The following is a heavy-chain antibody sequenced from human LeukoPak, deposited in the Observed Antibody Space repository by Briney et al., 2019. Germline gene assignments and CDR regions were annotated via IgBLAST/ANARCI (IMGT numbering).Heavy chain of an antibody. CDR3: ARDPGLVVVTAPEPNECYYYYYGMDV. Sequence: ASVTVSFKASGYTFTIYYMHWVRQAPGQGLEWMGIINPSGGSTSYAQKFQGRVTMTRDTSTSTVYMELSSLRSEDTAVSYCARDPGLVVVTAPEPNECYYYYYGMDVWGQGTTVTVSS. CDR2: INPSGGST. J-gene: IGHJ6*02. D-gene: IGHD2-21*02. CDR1: GYTFTIYY. V-gene: IGHV1-46*01.